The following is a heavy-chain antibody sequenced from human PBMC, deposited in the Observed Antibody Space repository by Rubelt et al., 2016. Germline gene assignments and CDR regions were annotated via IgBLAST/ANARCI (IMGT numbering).Heavy chain of an antibody. CDR2: ISYSGST. CDR3: ARENNGALDY. Sequence: QVQLQQSGPGLVKPSETLSLSCSVSGGSLSGFYWSWIRQPPGKGLEWIGSISYSGSTYYNPSLKNRVTISVDTSKNQFSRKLTSVTAADTAVYDCARENNGALDYWGQGTLVTVS. D-gene: IGHD1/OR15-1a*01. J-gene: IGHJ4*02. CDR1: GGSLSGFY. V-gene: IGHV4-59*12.